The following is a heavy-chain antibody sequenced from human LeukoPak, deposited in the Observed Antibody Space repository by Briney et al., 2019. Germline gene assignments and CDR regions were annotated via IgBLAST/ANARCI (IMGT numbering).Heavy chain of an antibody. CDR1: GGSFSTHY. CDR3: ARRDAIYSYGLDY. J-gene: IGHJ4*02. CDR2: VFYSGIT. Sequence: SETLSLTCTDSGGSFSTHYWNWVRQPPGKGLEWIGSVFYSGITSYNPSLKSRLTISLDTSKNQFSLKLSSVTAADAAVYYCARRDAIYSYGLDYWGQGILVTVSS. V-gene: IGHV4-59*11. D-gene: IGHD3-16*01.